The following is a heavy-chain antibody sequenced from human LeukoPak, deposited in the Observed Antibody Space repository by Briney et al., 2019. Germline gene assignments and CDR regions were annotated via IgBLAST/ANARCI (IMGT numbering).Heavy chain of an antibody. D-gene: IGHD6-13*01. J-gene: IGHJ4*02. CDR1: GFTFSSYG. CDR2: ISYDGSNK. V-gene: IGHV3-30*18. Sequence: GGSLRLSCAASGFTFSSYGMHWVRQAPGKGLEWVAVISYDGSNKYYADSVKGRFTISRDNSKNTLYLHMNSLRAEDTAVYYCAKDRRAAASYFDYWGQGTLVTVSS. CDR3: AKDRRAAASYFDY.